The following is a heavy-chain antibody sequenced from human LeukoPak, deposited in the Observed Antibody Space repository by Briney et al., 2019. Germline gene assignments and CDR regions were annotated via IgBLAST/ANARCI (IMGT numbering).Heavy chain of an antibody. CDR3: ARPATNDGGSYYFDY. J-gene: IGHJ4*02. CDR1: GFTFSSYG. D-gene: IGHD1-26*01. Sequence: GGPLRLSCAASGFTFSSYGMHWVRQAPGKGLEWVAVISYDGSNKYYADSVKGRFTISRDNSKNTLYLQMNSLRAEDTAVYYCARPATNDGGSYYFDYWGQGTLVTVSS. CDR2: ISYDGSNK. V-gene: IGHV3-30*19.